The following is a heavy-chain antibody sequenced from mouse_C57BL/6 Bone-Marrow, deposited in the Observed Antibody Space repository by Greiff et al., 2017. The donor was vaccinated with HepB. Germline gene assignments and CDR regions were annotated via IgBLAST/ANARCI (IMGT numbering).Heavy chain of an antibody. Sequence: LVESGPELVKPGASVKISCKASGYAFSSSWMNWVKQRPGKGLEWIGRIYPGDGDTNYNGKFKGKATLTADTSSSTAYMQLSSLASEDSAVYVCARRAAGYSYFDDWGTGTTVTVSS. CDR2: IYPGDGDT. V-gene: IGHV1-82*01. CDR1: GYAFSSSW. CDR3: ARRAAGYSYFDD. J-gene: IGHJ1*03. D-gene: IGHD3-3*01.